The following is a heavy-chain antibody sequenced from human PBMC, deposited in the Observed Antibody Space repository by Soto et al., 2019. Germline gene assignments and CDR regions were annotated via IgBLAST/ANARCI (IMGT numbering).Heavy chain of an antibody. V-gene: IGHV4-30-4*01. J-gene: IGHJ6*01. CDR3: ARASPVVTDV. D-gene: IGHD5-18*01. Sequence: SETLSLTCTVSGCSISSGDYYWSLIRQPPGKFLEWIGYIDYSGSTYYNPSLKSRVTISVDTSKNQFSLKLSSVPAADTAVYYCARASPVVTDVWGQGTTVTVSS. CDR1: GCSISSGDYY. CDR2: IDYSGST.